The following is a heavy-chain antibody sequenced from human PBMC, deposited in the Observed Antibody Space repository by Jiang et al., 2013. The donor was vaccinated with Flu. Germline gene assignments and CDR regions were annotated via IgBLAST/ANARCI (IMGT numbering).Heavy chain of an antibody. CDR1: GGTFSSYA. Sequence: GAEVKKPGSSVKVSCKASGGTFSSYAISWVRQAPGQGLEWMGWINPNSGGTNYAQKFQGRVTMTRDTSISTAYMELSRLRSDDTAVYYCARVYNTATDYWGQGTLVTVSS. D-gene: IGHD5-18*01. CDR2: INPNSGGT. CDR3: ARVYNTATDY. V-gene: IGHV1-2*02. J-gene: IGHJ4*02.